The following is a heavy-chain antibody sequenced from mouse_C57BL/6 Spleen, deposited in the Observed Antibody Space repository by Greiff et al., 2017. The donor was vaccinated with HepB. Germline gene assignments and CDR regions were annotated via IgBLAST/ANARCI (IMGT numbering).Heavy chain of an antibody. D-gene: IGHD1-1*01. CDR3: SRYAYYDSSYWYFDV. CDR1: GYTFTSYW. CDR2: IYPSDSET. J-gene: IGHJ1*03. V-gene: IGHV1-61*01. Sequence: QVQLQQPGAELVRPGSSVKLSCKASGYTFTSYWMDWVKQRPGQGLEWIGNIYPSDSETHYNQKFKDKATLTVDKSSSTAYMKLSSLTSEDSAVYYCSRYAYYDSSYWYFDVWGTGTTVTVSS.